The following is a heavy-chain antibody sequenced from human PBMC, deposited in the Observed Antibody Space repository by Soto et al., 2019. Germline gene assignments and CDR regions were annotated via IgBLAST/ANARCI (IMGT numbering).Heavy chain of an antibody. D-gene: IGHD3-16*01. CDR1: GFPVSSTF. CDR3: VRIPYTSASFDY. V-gene: IGHV4-59*02. J-gene: IGHJ4*02. CDR2: VYNSGNT. Sequence: PSETLSLTCTVSGFPVSSTFWSWVRQSPGKGLEWIGYVYNSGNTIYSPSLKSRVTISVDPSKNQFSLRLRSVTAADTAVYYCVRIPYTSASFDYWGQGNLVTVSS.